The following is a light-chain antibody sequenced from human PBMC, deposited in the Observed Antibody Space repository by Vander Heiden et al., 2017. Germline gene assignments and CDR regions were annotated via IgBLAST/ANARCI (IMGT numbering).Light chain of an antibody. CDR2: VAS. CDR1: QSLSSY. CDR3: QQRSNWPPLT. V-gene: IGKV3-11*01. Sequence: EIVLTQSPATLSLSLGERATLSCRASQSLSSYLAWFQQQPGQAPRLLIYVASNRATGSPARFSCSGSGTDFTLTISSLEPEDFAVYYCQQRSNWPPLTFGGGTKVEIK. J-gene: IGKJ4*01.